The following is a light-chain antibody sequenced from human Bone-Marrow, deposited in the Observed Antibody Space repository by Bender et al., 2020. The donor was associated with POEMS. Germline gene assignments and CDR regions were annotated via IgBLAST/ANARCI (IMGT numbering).Light chain of an antibody. J-gene: IGLJ3*02. Sequence: QSALTQPASVSGSPGQSITISCTGTSVVSWYQQHTGKAPKDMIYEGNKRPSGVSNRFSGSNSGNPASLTISGLQAEDEADYYCSSYAGSNTWVFGGGTKLTVL. CDR1: SV. CDR3: SSYAGSNTWV. CDR2: EGN. V-gene: IGLV2-23*01.